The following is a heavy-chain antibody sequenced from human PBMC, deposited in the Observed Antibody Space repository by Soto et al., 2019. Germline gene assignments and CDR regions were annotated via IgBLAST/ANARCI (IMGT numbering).Heavy chain of an antibody. J-gene: IGHJ4*02. Sequence: SETLSLTCAVYGGSFSGYYWSWIRQPPGKGLEWIGEINHSGSTNYNPSLKSRVTISVDTSKNQFSLKLSSVTAADTAVYYCARGGYGDYIFDYWGQGTLVTVPS. V-gene: IGHV4-34*01. CDR2: INHSGST. D-gene: IGHD4-17*01. CDR3: ARGGYGDYIFDY. CDR1: GGSFSGYY.